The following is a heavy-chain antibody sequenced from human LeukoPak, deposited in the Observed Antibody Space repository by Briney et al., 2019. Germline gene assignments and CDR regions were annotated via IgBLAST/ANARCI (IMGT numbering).Heavy chain of an antibody. D-gene: IGHD4-17*01. CDR1: GGSISSSSYY. V-gene: IGHV4-39*07. CDR3: ARAYGDYFRRGLWFDP. CDR2: IYYSGST. Sequence: SETVSLTCTVSGGSISSSSYYWGWIRQPPGKGLEWIGTIYYSGSTYYNPSLKSRVTISVDTSKNQFSLKLSSVTAADTAVYYCARAYGDYFRRGLWFDPWGQGTLVTVSS. J-gene: IGHJ5*02.